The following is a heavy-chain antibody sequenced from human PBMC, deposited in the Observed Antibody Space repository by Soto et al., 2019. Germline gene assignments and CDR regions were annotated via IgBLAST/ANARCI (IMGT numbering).Heavy chain of an antibody. CDR1: GGTFSSYA. V-gene: IGHV1-69*01. CDR2: IIPIFGTA. CDR3: ASRSGYYESSGPHPYFDY. Sequence: QVQLVQSGAEVKKPGSSVKVSCKASGGTFSSYAISWVRQAPGQGLEWMGGIIPIFGTANYAQKFQGRVTITAAETTSTAYMELSSLRSEDTALYYCASRSGYYESSGPHPYFDYWGQGTLVTVSS. J-gene: IGHJ4*02. D-gene: IGHD3-22*01.